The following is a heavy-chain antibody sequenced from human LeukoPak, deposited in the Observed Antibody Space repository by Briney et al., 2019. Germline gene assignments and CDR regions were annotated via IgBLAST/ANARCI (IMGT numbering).Heavy chain of an antibody. J-gene: IGHJ5*02. V-gene: IGHV1-69*06. CDR2: IIPIFGTA. CDR3: ASFDWNDLNWFDP. CDR1: GGTFSSYA. Sequence: SVKVSGKASGGTFSSYAISWVRQAPGQGLEWMGGIIPIFGTANYAQKFQGRVTITADKSTSTAYMELSSLRSEDTAVYYCASFDWNDLNWFDPWGQGTLVTVSS. D-gene: IGHD1-1*01.